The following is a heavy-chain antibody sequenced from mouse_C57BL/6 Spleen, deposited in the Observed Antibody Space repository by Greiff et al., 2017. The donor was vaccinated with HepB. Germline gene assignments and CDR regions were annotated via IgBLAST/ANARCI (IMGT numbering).Heavy chain of an antibody. CDR2: ISYDGSN. V-gene: IGHV3-6*01. CDR1: GYSITSGYY. Sequence: ESGPGLVKPSQSLSLSCSVTGYSITSGYYWNWIRQFPGNKLEWMGYISYDGSNNYKPSLKNRISITRDTSKNQFFLKLNSVTTEDTATYYCAREDDYDYFDYWGQGTTLTVSS. J-gene: IGHJ2*01. D-gene: IGHD2-4*01. CDR3: AREDDYDYFDY.